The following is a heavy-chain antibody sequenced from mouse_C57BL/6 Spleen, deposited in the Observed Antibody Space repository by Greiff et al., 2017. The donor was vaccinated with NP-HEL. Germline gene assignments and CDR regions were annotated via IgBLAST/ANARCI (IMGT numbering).Heavy chain of an antibody. D-gene: IGHD1-1*01. J-gene: IGHJ2*01. CDR1: GYTFTSYW. CDR2: IYPGSGST. V-gene: IGHV1-55*01. CDR3: AREPTVVATGNFDY. Sequence: VQLQQPGAELVKPGASVKMSCKASGYTFTSYWITWVKQRPGQGLEWIGDIYPGSGSTNYNEKFKSKATLTVDTSSSTAYMQLSSLTSEDSAVYYCAREPTVVATGNFDYWGQGTTLTVSS.